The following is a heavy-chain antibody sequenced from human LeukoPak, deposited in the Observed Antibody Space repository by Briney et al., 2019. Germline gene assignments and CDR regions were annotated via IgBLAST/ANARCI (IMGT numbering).Heavy chain of an antibody. CDR2: LSCGGDTT. V-gene: IGHV3-23*01. Sequence: GSLRLSFAVSGFSFSRHAMTLVRQPPGKGLEWVSALSCGGDTTYYADSVKGRFTISRDVSKNILYLQLDSLRADDTALYYCANEEVPNDYWGQGTLVTVAS. D-gene: IGHD4/OR15-4a*01. CDR3: ANEEVPNDY. J-gene: IGHJ4*02. CDR1: GFSFSRHA.